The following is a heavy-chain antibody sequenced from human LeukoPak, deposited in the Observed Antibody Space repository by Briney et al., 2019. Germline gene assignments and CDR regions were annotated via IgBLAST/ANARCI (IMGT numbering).Heavy chain of an antibody. CDR3: AKSVKYYYDSPDAFDI. CDR1: GFTFSSYA. V-gene: IGHV3-23*01. Sequence: GGSLRLSCAASGFTFSSYAMSWVRRAPGKGLEWVSAISGSGGSTYYADSVKGRFTISRDNSKNTLYLQMNSLRAEDTAVYYCAKSVKYYYDSPDAFDIWGQGTMVTVSS. J-gene: IGHJ3*02. CDR2: ISGSGGST. D-gene: IGHD3-22*01.